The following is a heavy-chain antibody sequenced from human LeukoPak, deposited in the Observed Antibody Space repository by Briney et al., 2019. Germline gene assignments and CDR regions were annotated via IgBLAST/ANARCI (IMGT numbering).Heavy chain of an antibody. CDR2: INHSGST. Sequence: SETLSLTCAVYGGSFSGYYWTWIRQPPGKGLEWIGEINHSGSTNYNPSLKSRVTISVDTSKNQFSLKLSSVTAADTAVYYCAREFGTYYYGSGSAYFDYWGQGTLVTVSS. CDR3: AREFGTYYYGSGSAYFDY. J-gene: IGHJ4*02. CDR1: GGSFSGYY. D-gene: IGHD3-10*01. V-gene: IGHV4-34*01.